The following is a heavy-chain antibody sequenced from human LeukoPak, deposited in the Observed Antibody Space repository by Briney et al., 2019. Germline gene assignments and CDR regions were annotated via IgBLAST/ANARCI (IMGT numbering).Heavy chain of an antibody. Sequence: GALRLSCAASGFTFSSYEMNWVRQAPGKGLEWGAAISGSGGSTYYADSVKGRFTISRDNSKNTLYLQMNSLRAEDTAVYYCPKDSGWPYFDYWGQGTLLTVSS. J-gene: IGHJ4*02. CDR2: ISGSGGST. D-gene: IGHD6-19*01. CDR3: PKDSGWPYFDY. CDR1: GFTFSSYE. V-gene: IGHV3-23*01.